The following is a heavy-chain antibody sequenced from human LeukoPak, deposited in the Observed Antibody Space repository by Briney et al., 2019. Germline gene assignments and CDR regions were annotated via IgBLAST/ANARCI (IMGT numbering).Heavy chain of an antibody. D-gene: IGHD3-22*01. CDR3: AREDDYYDSSGYYDY. Sequence: ASVKVSCKASGYTFTSYGISWVRQAPGQGLEWMGWISAYNGNTNYAQKLQGRVTMTTDTSTSTAYMGLRSLRSDDTAVYYCAREDDYYDSSGYYDYWGQGTEVTVSS. V-gene: IGHV1-18*01. CDR2: ISAYNGNT. CDR1: GYTFTSYG. J-gene: IGHJ4*02.